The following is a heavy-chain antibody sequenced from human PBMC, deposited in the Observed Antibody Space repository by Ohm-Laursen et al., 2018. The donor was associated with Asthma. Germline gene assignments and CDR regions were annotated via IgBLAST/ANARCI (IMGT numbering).Heavy chain of an antibody. D-gene: IGHD3-3*01. Sequence: SVKVSCKASGYTFASYGISWVRQAPGQGLEWMGWISAYNGNTNYAQKLQGRVTMTTDTSTSTAYMELRSLRSDDTAVYYCARERGITIFGVVSNYFDYWGQGTLVTVSS. CDR3: ARERGITIFGVVSNYFDY. J-gene: IGHJ4*02. V-gene: IGHV1-18*04. CDR2: ISAYNGNT. CDR1: GYTFASYG.